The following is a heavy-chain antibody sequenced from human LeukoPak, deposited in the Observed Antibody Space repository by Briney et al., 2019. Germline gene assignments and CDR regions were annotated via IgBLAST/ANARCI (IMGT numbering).Heavy chain of an antibody. CDR2: IWPDGINQ. V-gene: IGHV3-33*01. CDR3: ARDLGGATDY. CDR1: GFTFSNYG. Sequence: PGGSLRLSCAASGFTFSNYGMHWVRQAPGKGLDWVAAIWPDGINQDYADSVRGRFTISRDNSKNTLYLQMNSLRAEDTAVYYCARDLGGATDYWGQGTLVTVSS. J-gene: IGHJ4*02. D-gene: IGHD1-26*01.